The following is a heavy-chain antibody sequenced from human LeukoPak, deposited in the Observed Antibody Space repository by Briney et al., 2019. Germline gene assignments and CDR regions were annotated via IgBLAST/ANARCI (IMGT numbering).Heavy chain of an antibody. CDR3: AKGASYYGSGSYFDY. J-gene: IGHJ4*02. CDR2: ISGSGGST. Sequence: GGSPRLSCAASGFTFSSYAMSWVRQAPGKGLEWVSAISGSGGSTYYADSVKGRFTISRDNSKNTLYLQMNSLRAEDTAVYYCAKGASYYGSGSYFDYWGQGTLVTVSS. CDR1: GFTFSSYA. D-gene: IGHD3-10*01. V-gene: IGHV3-23*01.